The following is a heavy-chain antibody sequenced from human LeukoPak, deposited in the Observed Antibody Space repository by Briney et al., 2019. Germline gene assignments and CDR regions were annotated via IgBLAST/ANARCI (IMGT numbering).Heavy chain of an antibody. J-gene: IGHJ4*02. CDR2: IWYDGSNK. D-gene: IGHD3-22*01. Sequence: PGGSLRLSCAASGFTLSSYGMHWVRRAPGKGLGWLAVIWYDGSNKYYADSVKGRFTISRDNSKNTLYLQMNSLRAEDTAVYYCAKDRDYYDSSGYYIYWGQGTLVTVSS. V-gene: IGHV3-30*02. CDR3: AKDRDYYDSSGYYIY. CDR1: GFTLSSYG.